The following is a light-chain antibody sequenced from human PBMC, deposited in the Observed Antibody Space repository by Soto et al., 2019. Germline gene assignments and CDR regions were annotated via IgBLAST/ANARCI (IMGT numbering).Light chain of an antibody. CDR3: MQTSQFHRIT. J-gene: IGKJ5*01. CDR1: QSLVHSDGYTY. CDR2: KVS. V-gene: IGKV2-24*01. Sequence: DIVMTQTPLSSPFTLGQPASISCRSSQSLVHSDGYTYLNWLQQRPGQPPRLLIYKVSNRFPGVRQRFSGGGAGTDFTLKISRVEAEDVGVYYCMQTSQFHRITFGQGTRLEIK.